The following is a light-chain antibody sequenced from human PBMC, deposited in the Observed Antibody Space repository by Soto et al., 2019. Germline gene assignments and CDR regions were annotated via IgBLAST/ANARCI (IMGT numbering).Light chain of an antibody. V-gene: IGKV3-11*01. CDR2: DAS. CDR3: QQRHNWPRT. Sequence: EIVLTQSPATLSLSPGDTATPSCRASQRVSKYLAWYQQKPGQAPRLLIYDASARATGIPVRFSGSGSGTDFTLTISSLEPEDFAVYYCQQRHNWPRTFGQGTKVDNK. CDR1: QRVSKY. J-gene: IGKJ1*01.